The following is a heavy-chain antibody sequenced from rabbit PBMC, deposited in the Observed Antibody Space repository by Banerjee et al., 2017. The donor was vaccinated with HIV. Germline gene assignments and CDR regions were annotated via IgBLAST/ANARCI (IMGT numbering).Heavy chain of an antibody. D-gene: IGHD1-1*01. J-gene: IGHJ4*01. CDR3: ARGDASSSGSMDL. Sequence: QEQLEESGGGLVTPGGTLTLNCTASGFTISSYHMGWVRQASGKGLELIACIYTSNGGTWYASWVNGRFTISSDNAQNTVDLQMNSLTAADTATYFCARGDASSSGSMDLWGPGTLVTVS. CDR1: GFTISSYH. V-gene: IGHV1S43*01. CDR2: IYTSNGGT.